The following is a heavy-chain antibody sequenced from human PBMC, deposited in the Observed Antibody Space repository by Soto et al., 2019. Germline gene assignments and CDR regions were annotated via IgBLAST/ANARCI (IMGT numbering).Heavy chain of an antibody. Sequence: GGSLRLSCAASGFTVSSNYMSWVRQAPGKGLEWVSVIYSGGSTYYADSVKGRFTISRHNSKNTLYLQMNSLRAEDTAVYYCARDGSVDGDYGGAFDIWGQGTMVTVSS. CDR1: GFTVSSNY. D-gene: IGHD4-17*01. CDR3: ARDGSVDGDYGGAFDI. J-gene: IGHJ3*02. V-gene: IGHV3-53*04. CDR2: IYSGGST.